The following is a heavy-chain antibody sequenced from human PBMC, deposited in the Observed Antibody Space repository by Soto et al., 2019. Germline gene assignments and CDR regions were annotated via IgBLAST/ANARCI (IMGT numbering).Heavy chain of an antibody. V-gene: IGHV5-10-1*03. J-gene: IGHJ6*02. Sequence: EVQLVQSGAEVKKPGESLRISCKGSGYIFTNYWIHWLRQMPGKGLEWMGRIDPSDSYTSYSPSFQGHVTISADKSINTAYLQWSSLEASDTAMYYCARRTGVSHYGMDVWGQGTTITVSS. CDR1: GYIFTNYW. CDR2: IDPSDSYT. D-gene: IGHD2-8*02. CDR3: ARRTGVSHYGMDV.